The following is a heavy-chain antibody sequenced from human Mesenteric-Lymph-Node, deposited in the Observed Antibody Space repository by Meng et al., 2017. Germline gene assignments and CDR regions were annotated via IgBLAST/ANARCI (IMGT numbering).Heavy chain of an antibody. J-gene: IGHJ4*02. V-gene: IGHV3-23*01. CDR3: ARVSVSSSAAVEFDY. D-gene: IGHD6-13*01. CDR1: GFTFSSYA. CDR2: ISGDGGTQ. Sequence: GESLKISCAASGFTFSSYAMTWVRQAPGKGLEWVSTISGDGGTQHYTDSAKGRFTISRDNSKNTLYLQMNSLRAEDTAVYYCARVSVSSSAAVEFDYWGQGTLVTVSS.